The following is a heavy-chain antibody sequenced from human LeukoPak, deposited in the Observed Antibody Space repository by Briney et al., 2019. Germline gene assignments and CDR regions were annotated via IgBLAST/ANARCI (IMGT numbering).Heavy chain of an antibody. CDR3: AKCQGYCTDGSCHFDY. J-gene: IGHJ4*02. CDR1: GFTFSTYG. V-gene: IGHV3-30*02. Sequence: PGGSLRLSCAASGFTFSTYGMHWVRQAPGKGLEWVAFIHYDGSIKYYADSVKGRFTISRDNSKNTLYLQMNSLRVEDTALYRCAKCQGYCTDGSCHFDYWGQGTLVTVSS. D-gene: IGHD2-15*01. CDR2: IHYDGSIK.